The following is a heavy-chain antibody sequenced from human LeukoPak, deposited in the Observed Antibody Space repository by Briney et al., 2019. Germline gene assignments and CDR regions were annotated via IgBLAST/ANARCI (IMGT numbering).Heavy chain of an antibody. CDR3: AKDRPTVYSSSWLHFLDS. V-gene: IGHV4-39*02. J-gene: IGHJ4*02. Sequence: SETLSLTCTVSGVSISSTSYYWGWIRQPPGKGLEWIGSIYYSGRTYYNPSLKSRVTTSVDTSQNQFSLKLTSVTPADTAVYYCAKDRPTVYSSSWLHFLDSWGQGTLVTVSS. CDR2: IYYSGRT. CDR1: GVSISSTSYY. D-gene: IGHD6-13*01.